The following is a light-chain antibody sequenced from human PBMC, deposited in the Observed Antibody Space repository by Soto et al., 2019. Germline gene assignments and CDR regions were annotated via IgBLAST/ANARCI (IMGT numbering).Light chain of an antibody. J-gene: IGKJ1*01. CDR2: AAS. V-gene: IGKV1-6*01. CDR3: LQDYNYPRT. Sequence: AIQMTQSPSSLSASVGDRDTITCRASQGIRNDLGWYQQKPGRAPKLLIYAASSLQSGVPSRFSGSGSGTDFTFTICSLQPEDFATYYCLQDYNYPRTFGQGTKVDIK. CDR1: QGIRND.